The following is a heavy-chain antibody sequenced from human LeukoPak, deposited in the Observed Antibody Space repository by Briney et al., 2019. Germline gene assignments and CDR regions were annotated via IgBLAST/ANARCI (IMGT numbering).Heavy chain of an antibody. Sequence: GGSLRLSCAASGFTFSNYDMSWVRQAPGKGLEWVSVISGSGGSTYYADSVKGRFTISRDNSKNTLYLQMNSLRAEDTAVYYCAKDRTKPEYWGQGTLVTVSP. CDR3: AKDRTKPEY. D-gene: IGHD1-1*01. CDR2: ISGSGGST. V-gene: IGHV3-23*01. J-gene: IGHJ4*02. CDR1: GFTFSNYD.